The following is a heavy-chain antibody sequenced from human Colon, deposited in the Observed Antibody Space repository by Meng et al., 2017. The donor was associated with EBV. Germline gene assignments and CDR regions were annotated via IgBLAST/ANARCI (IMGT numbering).Heavy chain of an antibody. CDR1: GGSFSTFT. CDR2: LIPVLNKA. J-gene: IGHJ4*02. CDR3: ARGRGNQPLFDF. V-gene: IGHV1-69*10. D-gene: IGHD2/OR15-2a*01. Sequence: QVQLVQAGAEVKKPGSSVTVAGMASGGSFSTFTFSWVRQAPGQGFEWMGGLIPVLNKAKSAPRFQDRVTFTADETTTTAYMEMSSLTFEDTAVYFCARGRGNQPLFDFWGQGTLVTVSS.